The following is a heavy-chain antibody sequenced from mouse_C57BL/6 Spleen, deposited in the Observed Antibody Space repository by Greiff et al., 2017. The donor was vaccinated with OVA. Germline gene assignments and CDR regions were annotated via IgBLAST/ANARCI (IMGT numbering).Heavy chain of an antibody. V-gene: IGHV1-42*01. CDR1: GYSFTGYY. CDR2: INPSTGGT. CDR3: ARRDITGTDY. D-gene: IGHD4-1*01. J-gene: IGHJ2*01. Sequence: EVHLVESGPELVKPGASVKISCKASGYSFTGYYMNWVKQSPEKSLEWIGEINPSTGGTTYNQKFKAKATLTVDKSSSTAYMQLKSLTSEDSAVYYCARRDITGTDYWGQGTTLTVSS.